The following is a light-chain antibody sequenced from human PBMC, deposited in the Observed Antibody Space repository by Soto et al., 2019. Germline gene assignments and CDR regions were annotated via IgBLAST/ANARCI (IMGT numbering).Light chain of an antibody. Sequence: QSALTQPASVSGSPGQSITISCAVTSSDVGAYNYVSWYQQHPGKAPKLVIYEVGDRPSGVSNRFSGSKSGNTASLTISGLQAEDEADYYCSSYTSSTTQVFGGGTQLTVL. V-gene: IGLV2-14*01. CDR3: SSYTSSTTQV. CDR1: SSDVGAYNY. CDR2: EVG. J-gene: IGLJ3*02.